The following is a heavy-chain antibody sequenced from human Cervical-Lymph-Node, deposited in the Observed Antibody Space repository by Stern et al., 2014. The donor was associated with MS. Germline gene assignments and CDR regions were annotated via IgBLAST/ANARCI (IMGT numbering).Heavy chain of an antibody. CDR2: IRQDGYGK. CDR3: ARDRRAFLDY. D-gene: IGHD2/OR15-2a*01. V-gene: IGHV3-7*01. Sequence: EVQLVESGGGLVQPGGSLRLSCVASGFSFGTSWMSWVRQPPGRGLEWVANIRQDGYGKFYVDSVKGRFTISRDNARNSLYLQMNSLTVADTAVYYCARDRRAFLDYWGQGTHVAVSS. CDR1: GFSFGTSW. J-gene: IGHJ4*02.